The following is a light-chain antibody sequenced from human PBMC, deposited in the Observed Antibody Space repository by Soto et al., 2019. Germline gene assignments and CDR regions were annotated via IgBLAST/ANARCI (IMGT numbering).Light chain of an antibody. CDR3: QQSYNSPQT. J-gene: IGKJ1*01. CDR1: HSVSSY. CDR2: GAS. Sequence: EIVMTHSPATLSVSPGERAALSCRASHSVSSYLAWYQQKPGQAPRLLIYGASSRATGIPDRFSGSGSGTDFTLTINSLQPEDFATYSCQQSYNSPQTFGQGTKVDIK. V-gene: IGKV3D-15*01.